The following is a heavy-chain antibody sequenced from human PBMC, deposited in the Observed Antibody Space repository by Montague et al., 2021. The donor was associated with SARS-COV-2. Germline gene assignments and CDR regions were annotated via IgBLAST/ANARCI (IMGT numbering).Heavy chain of an antibody. V-gene: IGHV2-70*01. D-gene: IGHD3-9*01. CDR2: IDWDDDK. J-gene: IGHJ4*02. Sequence: VKPTQTLTLTCTFSGFSLSTSGMCVSWIRQPPGKALGWLALIDWDDDKCYSTSLKTRLTISKDTSKNQVVLTMTNMDPVDTATYYCARTLHDILTGYYSFDYWGQGTLVTVSS. CDR3: ARTLHDILTGYYSFDY. CDR1: GFSLSTSGMC.